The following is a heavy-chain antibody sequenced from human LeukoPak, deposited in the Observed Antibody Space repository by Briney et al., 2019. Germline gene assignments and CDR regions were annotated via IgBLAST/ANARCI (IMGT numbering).Heavy chain of an antibody. CDR2: IYYSGST. V-gene: IGHV4-39*07. D-gene: IGHD6-6*01. Sequence: PSETLSLTCTVSGGSISSSSYYWGWIRQPPGKGLEWIGSIYYSGSTYYNPSLKSRVTISVDTSKNQFSLKLSSVTAADTAVYYCARSYSSSNPYYYYYMDVWGKGTTVTVSS. J-gene: IGHJ6*03. CDR1: GGSISSSSYY. CDR3: ARSYSSSNPYYYYYMDV.